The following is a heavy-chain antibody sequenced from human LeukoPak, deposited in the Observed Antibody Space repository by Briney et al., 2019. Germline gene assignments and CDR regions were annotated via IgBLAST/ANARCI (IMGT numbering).Heavy chain of an antibody. V-gene: IGHV1-2*02. Sequence: ASVKVSCKASGYTFTGYYIHWVRQAPGQGLEWMGWINPNSGGTNYAQKFQGRVTMTRDTPISTAYMELSRLRSDDTAVYYCARGTGIAVAGTLNFDYWGQGTLVTVSS. CDR2: INPNSGGT. J-gene: IGHJ4*02. CDR1: GYTFTGYY. D-gene: IGHD6-19*01. CDR3: ARGTGIAVAGTLNFDY.